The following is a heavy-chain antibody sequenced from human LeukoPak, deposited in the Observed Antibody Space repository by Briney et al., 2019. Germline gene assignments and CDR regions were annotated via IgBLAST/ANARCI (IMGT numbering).Heavy chain of an antibody. D-gene: IGHD4-17*01. CDR1: GFTFSSYW. CDR3: ALEDYGDFRAYYY. V-gene: IGHV3-7*01. CDR2: IKQDGSEK. J-gene: IGHJ4*02. Sequence: SGGSLRLSCAASGFTFSSYWMSWVRQAPGKGREWVPNIKQDGSEKYYVDSVKGRFTISRDNAKNSLYLQMNSLRAEDTAVYYCALEDYGDFRAYYYWGQGTLVTVSS.